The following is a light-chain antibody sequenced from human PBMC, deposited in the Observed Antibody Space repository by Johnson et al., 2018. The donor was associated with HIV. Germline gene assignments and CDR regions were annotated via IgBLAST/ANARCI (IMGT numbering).Light chain of an antibody. CDR1: YSNIEHNY. V-gene: IGLV1-51*01. CDR3: GTWDNSLSTGAV. J-gene: IGLJ1*01. Sequence: QSVLTQPPSVSAAAGQKVTISCSGTYSNIEHNYVSWYQQLPGTAPKLLIYGTTKRPSGIPDRFSGSKSGTSATLGIAGLQTGDAADYYCGTWDNSLSTGAVFGTGTKVPVL. CDR2: GTT.